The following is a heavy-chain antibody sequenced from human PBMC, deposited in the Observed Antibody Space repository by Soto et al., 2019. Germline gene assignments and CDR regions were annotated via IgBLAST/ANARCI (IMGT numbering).Heavy chain of an antibody. D-gene: IGHD3-22*01. J-gene: IGHJ4*02. CDR3: ARALYYYDNSGLAY. Sequence: QVRLEQSGPEVKKTGASVKVSCKASGYTFTSYGISCVRQAPGQGLEWMGWINIYSGDANYAQSFQDRVTMTRDTSTNTVYMEMRTLRSDDTAGYYCARALYYYDNSGLAYWGQGTLVTVSS. CDR1: GYTFTSYG. CDR2: INIYSGDA. V-gene: IGHV1-18*01.